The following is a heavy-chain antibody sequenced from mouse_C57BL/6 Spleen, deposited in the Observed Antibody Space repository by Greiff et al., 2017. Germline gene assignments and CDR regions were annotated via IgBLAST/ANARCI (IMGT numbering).Heavy chain of an antibody. CDR1: GFTFSSYT. CDR3: ARPYYYEVYAMDY. J-gene: IGHJ4*01. V-gene: IGHV5-9*01. CDR2: ISGGGGNT. D-gene: IGHD2-4*01. Sequence: EVQRVESGGGLVKPGGSLKLSCAASGFTFSSYTMSWVRQTPEKRLEWVATISGGGGNTYYPDSVTGRFTISRDNAKNTLYLQMSSLRSEDTALYYCARPYYYEVYAMDYWGQGTSVTVSS.